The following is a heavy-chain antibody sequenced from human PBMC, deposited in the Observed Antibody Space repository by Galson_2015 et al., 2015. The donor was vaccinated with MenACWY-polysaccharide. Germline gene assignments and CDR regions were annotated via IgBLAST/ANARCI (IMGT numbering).Heavy chain of an antibody. CDR2: IGGNGSNT. Sequence: SLRLSCAASGFTFSNYAMSWVRQAPGKGLEWVSTIGGNGSNTHYADSVKGRFTISRDNSKNTLSLQMNSLRAEDTAVYYCARVRSSAGNYQFDYWGQGTLVTVSS. D-gene: IGHD1-7*01. V-gene: IGHV3-23*01. J-gene: IGHJ4*02. CDR1: GFTFSNYA. CDR3: ARVRSSAGNYQFDY.